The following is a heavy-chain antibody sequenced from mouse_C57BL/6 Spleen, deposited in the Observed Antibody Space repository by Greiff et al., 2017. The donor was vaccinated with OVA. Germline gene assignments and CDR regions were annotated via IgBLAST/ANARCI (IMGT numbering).Heavy chain of an antibody. D-gene: IGHD1-1*01. Sequence: EVKLMESGGDLVKPGGSLKLSCAASGFTFSSYGMSWVRQTPDKRLEWVATISSGGSYTYYPDSVKGRFTISRDNAKNTLYLQMSSLKSEDTAMYYCARHRTTVVATNFDVWGTGTTVTVSS. V-gene: IGHV5-6*01. CDR1: GFTFSSYG. J-gene: IGHJ1*03. CDR3: ARHRTTVVATNFDV. CDR2: ISSGGSYT.